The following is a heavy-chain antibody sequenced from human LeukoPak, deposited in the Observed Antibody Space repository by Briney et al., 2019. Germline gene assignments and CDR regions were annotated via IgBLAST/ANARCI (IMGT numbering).Heavy chain of an antibody. CDR3: ARGLSYRSGWYGMDV. CDR1: GYTFTNYY. V-gene: IGHV1-46*01. J-gene: IGHJ6*02. D-gene: IGHD6-25*01. Sequence: GASVKVSCKASGYTFTNYYIHWVRQAPGQGLEWVGIINTCAGTTIHTHKFRGRVSTTRDTATSTVHIELRSLSPEDTAVYYCARGLSYRSGWYGMDVRGPGTTVTVSS. CDR2: INTCAGTT.